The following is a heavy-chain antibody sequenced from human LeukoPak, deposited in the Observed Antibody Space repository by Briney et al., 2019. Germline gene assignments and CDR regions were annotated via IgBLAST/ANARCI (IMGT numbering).Heavy chain of an antibody. V-gene: IGHV1-2*06. D-gene: IGHD3-16*01. CDR3: VPRGDGGFDY. CDR1: GYTFTGYY. CDR2: MNPNSGDT. Sequence: ASVKVSCKTSGYTFTGYYMHWVRQAPGQGLEWLGRMNPNSGDTNYPQNFQGRVTMTRDTSVSTAYMELSSLRSDDTAVYYCVPRGDGGFDYWGQGTLVIVSS. J-gene: IGHJ4*02.